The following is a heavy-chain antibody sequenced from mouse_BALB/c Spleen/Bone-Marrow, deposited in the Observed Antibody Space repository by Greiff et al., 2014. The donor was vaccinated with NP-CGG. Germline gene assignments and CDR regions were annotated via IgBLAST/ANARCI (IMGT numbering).Heavy chain of an antibody. V-gene: IGHV14-3*02. Sequence: EVKLQESGAELVKPGASVKLSCTASGFNIKDTYMHWVKQRPEQGLEWIGRIDPANGNTKDDPKFQGKATITADTSSNTAYLQLSSLTSEDTAVYYSARYYYGSSYFDYWGQGTTLTVSS. CDR1: GFNIKDTY. J-gene: IGHJ2*01. CDR3: ARYYYGSSYFDY. CDR2: IDPANGNT. D-gene: IGHD1-1*01.